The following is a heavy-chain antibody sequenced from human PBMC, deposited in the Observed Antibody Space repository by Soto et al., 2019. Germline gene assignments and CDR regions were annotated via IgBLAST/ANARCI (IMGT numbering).Heavy chain of an antibody. Sequence: QVQLVQSGAEVKKPGASVKVSCKASGYTFTSYAMHWVRQAPGQRLEWMGWINAGNGNTKYSQKFQDRVTITRDTSASTAYMELSSLRSEDTAVYYCARDLLFDYWGQGTLVTVSS. J-gene: IGHJ4*02. CDR1: GYTFTSYA. CDR2: INAGNGNT. CDR3: ARDLLFDY. V-gene: IGHV1-3*01.